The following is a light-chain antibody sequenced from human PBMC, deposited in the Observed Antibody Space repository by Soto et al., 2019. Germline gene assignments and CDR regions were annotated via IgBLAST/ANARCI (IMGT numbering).Light chain of an antibody. CDR2: SAS. V-gene: IGKV3-15*01. Sequence: EVVMTQSPATLSVSPGERATLSCRASQFVSTNLAWYQQKPDQAPRLLIYSASTRATGIPARFSGSGSGTEFTLTISSLQSEDSAVYYCQQFNNWPPLTFGGGTKLEIK. J-gene: IGKJ4*01. CDR3: QQFNNWPPLT. CDR1: QFVSTN.